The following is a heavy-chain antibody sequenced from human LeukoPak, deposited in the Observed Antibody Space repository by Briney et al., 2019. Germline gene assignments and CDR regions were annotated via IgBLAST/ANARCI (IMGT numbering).Heavy chain of an antibody. CDR3: AREYGSGSSWFDP. CDR2: IYSGGST. J-gene: IGHJ5*02. Sequence: GGSLRLSCAASGFTVSSNYMSWVRQAPGKGLEWVSVIYSGGSTYYADSVKGRFAISRDNSKNTLYLQMNSLRAEDTAVYYCAREYGSGSSWFDPWGQGTLVTVSS. V-gene: IGHV3-66*01. CDR1: GFTVSSNY. D-gene: IGHD3-10*01.